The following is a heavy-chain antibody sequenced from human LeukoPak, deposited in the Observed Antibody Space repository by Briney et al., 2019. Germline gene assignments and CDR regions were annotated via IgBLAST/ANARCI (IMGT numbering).Heavy chain of an antibody. V-gene: IGHV4-59*02. CDR1: GGSVSSYY. J-gene: IGHJ3*02. CDR3: ARESFRAFDI. Sequence: PSETLSLTCTVSGGSVSSYYWSWIRQPPGKGLEYIGYIYYIGITNYNPSLKSRVTISVDTSKNQFSLELSSVTAADTAIYYCARESFRAFDIWGQGTLVTVSS. CDR2: IYYIGIT. D-gene: IGHD1-26*01.